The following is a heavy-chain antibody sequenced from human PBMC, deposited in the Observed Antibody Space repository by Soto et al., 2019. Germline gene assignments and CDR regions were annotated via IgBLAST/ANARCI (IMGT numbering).Heavy chain of an antibody. CDR2: INPNSGGT. J-gene: IGHJ3*02. CDR3: ARYRTIAPLAFDI. Sequence: ASVKVSCKASGYTFTGYYMHWVRQAPGQGLEWMGWINPNSGGTNYAQKFQGWVTMTRDTSISTAYMELSRLRSDDTAVYYCARYRTIAPLAFDIWGQGTMVTVSS. CDR1: GYTFTGYY. V-gene: IGHV1-2*04. D-gene: IGHD3-9*01.